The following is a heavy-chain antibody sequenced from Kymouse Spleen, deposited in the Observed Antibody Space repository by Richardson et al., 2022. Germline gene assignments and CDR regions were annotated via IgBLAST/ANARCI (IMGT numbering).Heavy chain of an antibody. CDR1: GGSFSGYY. CDR2: INHSGST. D-gene: IGHD6-13*01. V-gene: IGHV4-34*01. J-gene: IGHJ6*02. CDR3: AREGYSSSGYYYGMDV. Sequence: QVQLQQWGAGLLKPSETLSLTCAVYGGSFSGYYWSWIRQPPGKGLEWIGEINHSGSTNYNPSLKSRVTISVDTSKNQFSLKLSSVTAADTAVYYCAREGYSSSGYYYGMDVWGQGTTVTVSS.